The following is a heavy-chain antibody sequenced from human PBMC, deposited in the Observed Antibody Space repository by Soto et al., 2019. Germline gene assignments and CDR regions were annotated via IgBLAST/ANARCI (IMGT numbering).Heavy chain of an antibody. J-gene: IGHJ5*02. Sequence: PGGSLRLSCAASGFTFTSYAMSWVRQAPGKGLEWVSGISATGGSTYYADSVKGRFTISRDNSRNTLYLQMNSLRAEDTALYYCEKGGYCTSISCHRWFDPWAQGTLVTVSS. CDR2: ISATGGST. CDR3: EKGGYCTSISCHRWFDP. V-gene: IGHV3-23*01. CDR1: GFTFTSYA. D-gene: IGHD2-2*01.